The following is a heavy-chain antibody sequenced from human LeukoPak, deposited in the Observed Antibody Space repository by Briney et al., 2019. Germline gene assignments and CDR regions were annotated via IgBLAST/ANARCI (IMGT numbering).Heavy chain of an antibody. CDR1: GYTFTGYY. J-gene: IGHJ3*02. Sequence: GASVKVTCKASGYTFTGYYMHWVRQAPGRGLEWMGRINPNSGGTNYAQKFQGRVTMTRDTSISTAYMKLSRLRSDDTAVYYCARFVDTAMDAFDIWGQGTMVTVSS. CDR2: INPNSGGT. D-gene: IGHD5-18*01. V-gene: IGHV1-2*06. CDR3: ARFVDTAMDAFDI.